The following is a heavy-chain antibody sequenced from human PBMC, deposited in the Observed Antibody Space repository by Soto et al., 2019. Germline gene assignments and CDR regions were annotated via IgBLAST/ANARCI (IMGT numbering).Heavy chain of an antibody. CDR3: ARSRYSGYDSLDY. D-gene: IGHD5-12*01. Sequence: SETLSLTCTVSGGSISSYYWSWIRQPPGKGLEWIGYIYYSGSTNYNPSLKSRVTISVDTSKNQFSLKLSSVTAADTAVYYCARSRYSGYDSLDYWGQGTLVTV. V-gene: IGHV4-59*08. J-gene: IGHJ4*02. CDR2: IYYSGST. CDR1: GGSISSYY.